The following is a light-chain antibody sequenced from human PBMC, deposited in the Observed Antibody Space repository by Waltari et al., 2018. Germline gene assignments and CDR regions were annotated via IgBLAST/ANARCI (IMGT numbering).Light chain of an antibody. CDR2: AAS. J-gene: IGKJ1*01. Sequence: DIQMTQSPSSLSASVGDRVTITCRASQSITTYLSWYQQKSEKAPQILIDAASSLQSGVPSRFSGSGSGTDFTLTITSLQPEDFAPYYCQQGHSTPRTFGQGTKVEIK. V-gene: IGKV1-39*01. CDR3: QQGHSTPRT. CDR1: QSITTY.